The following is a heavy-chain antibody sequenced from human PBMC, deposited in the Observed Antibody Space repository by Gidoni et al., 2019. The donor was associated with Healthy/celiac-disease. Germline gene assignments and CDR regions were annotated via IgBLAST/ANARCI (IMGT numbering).Heavy chain of an antibody. J-gene: IGHJ4*02. CDR1: ALTFSNAW. CDR2: IKSKTDGGTT. CDR3: TTGATSRDTAMAH. Sequence: ELQLVEFGGGLVKPGVSLRLSSAASALTFSNAWMCWVRQAPGKGLEWLGRIKSKTDGGTTDYTAPVKGRFTISRDDSKNTLYLKMNSLKTEDTAVYYCTTGATSRDTAMAHWGQGTLVTVSS. V-gene: IGHV3-15*01. D-gene: IGHD5-18*01.